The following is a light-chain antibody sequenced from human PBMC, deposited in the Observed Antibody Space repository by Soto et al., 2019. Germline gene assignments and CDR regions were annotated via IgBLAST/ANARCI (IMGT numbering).Light chain of an antibody. CDR1: PRVGSH. CDR2: GAL. CDR3: QQYDNGPPFT. Sequence: MTKSSATLSVSPGERATLSCRASPRVGSHLARSQQTPGQSPRNPTSGALYRATGIPARFSGSEFTLDFTLTISSLQSEDFAVYYCQQYDNGPPFTFGPGTKVDIK. J-gene: IGKJ3*01. V-gene: IGKV3-15*01.